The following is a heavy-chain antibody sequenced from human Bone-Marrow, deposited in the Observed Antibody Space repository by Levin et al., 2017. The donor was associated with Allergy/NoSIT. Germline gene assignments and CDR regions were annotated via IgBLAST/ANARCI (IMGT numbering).Heavy chain of an antibody. V-gene: IGHV4-61*01. D-gene: IGHD5/OR15-5a*01. CDR2: INYRGGT. CDR1: GGSVSSGTYY. Sequence: SETLSLTCTVSGGSVSSGTYYWSWIRQPPGKGLEWIGYINYRGGTNYNPSLKSRVTISVDTSKNEFSLKLTSVTAADTAVYYCARNRIIVSGGKDYYYGMDVWGQGTTVTVSS. J-gene: IGHJ6*02. CDR3: ARNRIIVSGGKDYYYGMDV.